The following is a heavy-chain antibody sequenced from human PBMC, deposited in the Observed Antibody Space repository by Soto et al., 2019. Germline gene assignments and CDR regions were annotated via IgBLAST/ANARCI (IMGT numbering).Heavy chain of an antibody. CDR3: ARSGVTGIVIPSHWFDP. J-gene: IGHJ5*02. D-gene: IGHD2-21*02. CDR1: CDSIGGFGY. CDR2: ISSSGST. V-gene: IGHV4-31*02. Sequence: PWTCSCDSIGGFGYWIWIRQFPGRGLEWIGCISSSGSTYYNPALNNRISLSLDTSQNQFSLKLLSVTAADTAIYYCARSGVTGIVIPSHWFDPWGQGTLVTVSS.